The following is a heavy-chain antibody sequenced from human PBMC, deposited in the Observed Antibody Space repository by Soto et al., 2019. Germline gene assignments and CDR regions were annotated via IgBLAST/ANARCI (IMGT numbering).Heavy chain of an antibody. CDR3: ARAGDYYDSSGYYSV. V-gene: IGHV1-69*01. J-gene: IGHJ4*02. CDR2: IIPIFGTA. Sequence: QVQLVQSGAEVKKPGSSMKVSCKASGGTFISYAISWVRQAPGQGLEWMGGIIPIFGTANYAQKFQGRVRITADESTSTAYMELSRLRSEETAVYYCARAGDYYDSSGYYSVWGQGDLVTVSS. D-gene: IGHD3-22*01. CDR1: GGTFISYA.